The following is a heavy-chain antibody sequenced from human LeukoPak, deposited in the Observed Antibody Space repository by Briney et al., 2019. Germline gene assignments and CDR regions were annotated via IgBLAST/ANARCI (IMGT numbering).Heavy chain of an antibody. Sequence: GGSLRLSCVVSGFSVINNYVSWVRQAPGKRLEWVSVIYAGNTIKYADSVKGRFTISRDNSKNTVYLQMNSLRAEDTALYYCATIGTGDYREDSWGQGTLVTVSS. CDR3: ATIGTGDYREDS. J-gene: IGHJ4*02. D-gene: IGHD3/OR15-3a*01. CDR2: IYAGNTI. V-gene: IGHV3-66*01. CDR1: GFSVINNY.